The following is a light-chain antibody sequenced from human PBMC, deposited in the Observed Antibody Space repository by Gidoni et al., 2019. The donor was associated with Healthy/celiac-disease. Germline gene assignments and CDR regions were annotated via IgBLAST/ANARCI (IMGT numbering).Light chain of an antibody. V-gene: IGKV2-28*01. CDR3: MQALQTPYT. CDR1: QSLLHSNGYNY. Sequence: DFVMTQSPLSLPVTPGEPASISCRSSQSLLHSNGYNYLDWYLQKPGQSPQLLIYLGSNRASGVPDRFSGSGSGTDFTLKISRVEAEDVGVYYCMQALQTPYTFGQXTKLEIK. J-gene: IGKJ2*01. CDR2: LGS.